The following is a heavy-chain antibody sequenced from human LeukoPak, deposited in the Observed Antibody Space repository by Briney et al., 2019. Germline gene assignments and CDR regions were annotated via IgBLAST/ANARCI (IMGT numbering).Heavy chain of an antibody. D-gene: IGHD3-22*01. CDR2: INPNSGGT. Sequence: ASVKVSCKASGYTFTGYYMHWVRQAPGQGLEWMGWINPNSGGTNYAQKFQGRVTMTRDTSISTAYMELSRLRSDDTAVYYRARGPYYYDSSGYSLRIDYWGQGTLVTVSS. CDR1: GYTFTGYY. J-gene: IGHJ4*02. CDR3: ARGPYYYDSSGYSLRIDY. V-gene: IGHV1-2*02.